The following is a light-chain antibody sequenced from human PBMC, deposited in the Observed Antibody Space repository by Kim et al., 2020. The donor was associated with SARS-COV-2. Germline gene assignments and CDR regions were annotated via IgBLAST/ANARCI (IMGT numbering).Light chain of an antibody. CDR1: QGISNY. J-gene: IGKJ2*01. V-gene: IGKV1-39*01. Sequence: DIQMTQSPSSLSASVGDRITISCRASQGISNYLIWYQHKPANGPRLLIYGASTLQSGVPSRFTGSGSGTDFTLTISSLQPEDFATYYCQQTYSTPKTFGQGTKLEI. CDR2: GAS. CDR3: QQTYSTPKT.